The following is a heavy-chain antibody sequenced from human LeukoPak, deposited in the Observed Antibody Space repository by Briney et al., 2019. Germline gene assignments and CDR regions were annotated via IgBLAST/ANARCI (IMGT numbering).Heavy chain of an antibody. D-gene: IGHD1-14*01. V-gene: IGHV3-53*01. J-gene: IGHJ4*02. CDR1: GFTVSSNY. Sequence: RGSLRLSCAASGFTVSSNYMSWVRQAPGKGLEWVSVIYSGGSTYYADSVKGRFTISRDNAKNTVYLQMDSLTVEDTAVYYCARSGGIDYWGQGTLVTVSS. CDR2: IYSGGST. CDR3: ARSGGIDY.